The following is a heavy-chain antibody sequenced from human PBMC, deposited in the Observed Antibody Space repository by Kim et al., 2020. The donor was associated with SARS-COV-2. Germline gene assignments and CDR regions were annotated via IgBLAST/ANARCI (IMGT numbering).Heavy chain of an antibody. CDR2: T. D-gene: IGHD2-2*01. J-gene: IGHJ6*02. CDR3: TRAAGSKTGMDV. Sequence: TKYAASVKGRFTISRDESKNSLYLQMNSLETEDTAVYYCTRAAGSKTGMDVWGQGTTVTVSS. V-gene: IGHV3-72*01.